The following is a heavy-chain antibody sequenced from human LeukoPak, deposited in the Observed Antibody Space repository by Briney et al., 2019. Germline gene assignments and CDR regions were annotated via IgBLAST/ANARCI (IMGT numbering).Heavy chain of an antibody. V-gene: IGHV4-39*01. CDR2: IYYSGST. CDR3: ASPKMYSSGWYIDY. Sequence: SETLSLTCTVSGGSISSSSYYWGWIRQPPGKGLEWIGSIYYSGSTYYNPSLKSRVTISVDTSKNQFSLKLSSVTAADTAVYYCASPKMYSSGWYIDYWGQGTLVTVS. CDR1: GGSISSSSYY. J-gene: IGHJ4*02. D-gene: IGHD6-19*01.